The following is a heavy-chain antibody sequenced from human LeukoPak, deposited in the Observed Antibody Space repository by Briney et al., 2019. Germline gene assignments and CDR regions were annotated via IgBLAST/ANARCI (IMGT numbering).Heavy chain of an antibody. D-gene: IGHD6-13*01. CDR3: AKDGVSGSSWYRFDP. V-gene: IGHV3-53*01. CDR2: IYSGGNT. Sequence: PGGSLRLSCAASGFTVSTNYISWVRQAPGKGLEWVSVIYSGGNTYYADSVKGRFTISRDNSKNTLYLQMNSLRGEDTAVYYCAKDGVSGSSWYRFDPWGQGTLVTVSS. CDR1: GFTVSTNY. J-gene: IGHJ5*02.